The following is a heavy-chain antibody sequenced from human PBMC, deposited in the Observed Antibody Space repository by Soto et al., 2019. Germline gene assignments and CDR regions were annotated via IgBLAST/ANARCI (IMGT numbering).Heavy chain of an antibody. CDR3: VRAAVGGTPGY. V-gene: IGHV4-31*03. D-gene: IGHD1-26*01. Sequence: SETLPPTCTVSGGSISSGGYYWCWIRQHPGKGLEWIGYIYYSGSTYYNPSLKSRVTISVDTSKNQFSLKLSSVTAADTAVYYCVRAAVGGTPGYWGQRTLVTVSP. J-gene: IGHJ4*02. CDR1: GGSISSGGYY. CDR2: IYYSGST.